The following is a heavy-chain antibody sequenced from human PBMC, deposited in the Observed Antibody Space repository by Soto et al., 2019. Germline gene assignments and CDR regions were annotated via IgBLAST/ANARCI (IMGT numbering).Heavy chain of an antibody. Sequence: ASVKVSCKASGCTFTSYGISWVRQAPGQGLEWMGWISAYNGNTNYAQKLQGRVTMTTDTSTSTAYMELRSLRSDDTAVYYCARDGGGYNFYYFDYWGQGTLVTVSS. CDR1: GCTFTSYG. D-gene: IGHD5-12*01. J-gene: IGHJ4*02. CDR3: ARDGGGYNFYYFDY. CDR2: ISAYNGNT. V-gene: IGHV1-18*01.